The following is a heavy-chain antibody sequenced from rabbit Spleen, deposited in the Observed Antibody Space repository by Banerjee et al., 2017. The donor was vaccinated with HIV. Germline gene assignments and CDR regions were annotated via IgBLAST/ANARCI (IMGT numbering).Heavy chain of an antibody. D-gene: IGHD1-1*01. J-gene: IGHJ6*01. Sequence: QSLEESGGDLVKPGASLTLACTASGLDFSSSYWICWVRQAPGTGLDWIACIDTGSSGFTYFASWAKGRFTISKTSSTTVTLQMTSLTAADTATYFCARDTSSSFSSYGMDLWGPGPWSPS. CDR1: GLDFSSSYW. CDR3: ARDTSSSFSSYGMDL. V-gene: IGHV1S40*01. CDR2: IDTGSSGFT.